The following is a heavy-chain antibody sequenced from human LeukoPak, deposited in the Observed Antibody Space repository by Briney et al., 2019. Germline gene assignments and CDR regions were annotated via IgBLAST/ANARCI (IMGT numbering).Heavy chain of an antibody. Sequence: ASVKVSCRASGYTLTSYYMHWVRQAPGQGLEWMGIINPTVGDTIYAQKFQGRVTMTRDMSTSTVYMELSSLRSDDTAVYYCARYGFSSSWQGGWHAFDIWGQGTMVTVSS. V-gene: IGHV1-46*01. J-gene: IGHJ3*02. CDR2: INPTVGDT. CDR1: GYTLTSYY. CDR3: ARYGFSSSWQGGWHAFDI. D-gene: IGHD6-13*01.